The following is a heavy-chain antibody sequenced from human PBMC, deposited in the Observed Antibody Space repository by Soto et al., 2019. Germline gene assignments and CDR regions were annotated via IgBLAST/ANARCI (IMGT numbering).Heavy chain of an antibody. Sequence: GGSLRLSCAASGFTFSSYAMSWVRQAPGKGLEWGSAISGSGGSTYYADSVKGRFTISRDNSKNTLYLQMNSLRAEDTAVYYCAKDPGIAVAGTDYWGQGTLVTVSS. D-gene: IGHD6-19*01. CDR2: ISGSGGST. CDR1: GFTFSSYA. CDR3: AKDPGIAVAGTDY. V-gene: IGHV3-23*01. J-gene: IGHJ4*02.